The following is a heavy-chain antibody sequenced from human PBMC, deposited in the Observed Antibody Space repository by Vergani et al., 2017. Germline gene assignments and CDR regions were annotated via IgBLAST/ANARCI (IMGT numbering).Heavy chain of an antibody. CDR1: GFTFSSYW. J-gene: IGHJ6*02. CDR2: INSDGSSP. Sequence: EVQLVESGGGLVQPGGSLRLSCAASGFTFSSYWMHWVRQAPGKGLVWVSRINSDGSSPSYADSVKGRFTISRDNAKNTLYLQMNSLRAEDTAVYYCARDRIVVVPAAPGYYYYYGMDVWGQGTTVTVSS. V-gene: IGHV3-74*01. CDR3: ARDRIVVVPAAPGYYYYYGMDV. D-gene: IGHD2-2*01.